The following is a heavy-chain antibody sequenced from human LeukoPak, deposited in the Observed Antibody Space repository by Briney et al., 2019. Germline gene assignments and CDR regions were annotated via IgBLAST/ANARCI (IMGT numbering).Heavy chain of an antibody. D-gene: IGHD3-3*01. Sequence: GGSLRLSCAASGFTFSSYAMSWVRQAPGKGLEWVSAISGSGGSTYYADSVKGRFTISGDNSKNTLYLQMNSLRAEDTAVYYCAKGSVLRFLEWLPRDAFDIWGQGTMVTVSS. J-gene: IGHJ3*02. CDR1: GFTFSSYA. CDR2: ISGSGGST. CDR3: AKGSVLRFLEWLPRDAFDI. V-gene: IGHV3-23*01.